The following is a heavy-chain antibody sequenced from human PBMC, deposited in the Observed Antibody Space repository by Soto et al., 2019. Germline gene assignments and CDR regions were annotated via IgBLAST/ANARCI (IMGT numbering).Heavy chain of an antibody. CDR2: ISQDGSRR. V-gene: IGHV3-30*18. CDR3: AKAHYTFGPPAMDI. CDR1: GFTFSFYG. J-gene: IGHJ6*02. Sequence: QVQLEESGGGVVQSGRSLRLSCFTSGFTFSFYGMHWVRQAPGKWLEWIAFISQDGSRRDYADSLKGRFTISRDNSKFTVYLQIDSLRVEDTAVYYCAKAHYTFGPPAMDIWGRGTTVAVS. D-gene: IGHD3-3*01.